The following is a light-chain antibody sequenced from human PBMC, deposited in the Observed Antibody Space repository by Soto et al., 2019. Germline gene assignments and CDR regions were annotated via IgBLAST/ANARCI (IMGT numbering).Light chain of an antibody. V-gene: IGKV3-11*01. Sequence: EIVFTQYPATLALSPGERGPLSWRASQSVSSYLAWYQQKPGQYPRLLIYDAYNRATGITDRFSGSGSGTDFNLTINSLENEDFAVYYCQQRSKWPSITVGQATRLEI. J-gene: IGKJ5*01. CDR2: DAY. CDR3: QQRSKWPSIT. CDR1: QSVSSY.